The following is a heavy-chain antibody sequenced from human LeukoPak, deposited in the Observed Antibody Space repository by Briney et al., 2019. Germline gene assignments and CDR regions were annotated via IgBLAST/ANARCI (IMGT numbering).Heavy chain of an antibody. J-gene: IGHJ4*02. Sequence: PSETLSLTCTVSGGSISSYYWSWIRQPPGKGLKWIGSIYHSGSAYYNASLKSRVTISVDTSKNQFSLELPSVTAADTAVYYCARVTGYMIEDYFDYWGQGTLVTVSS. D-gene: IGHD3-22*01. CDR1: GGSISSYY. CDR2: IYHSGSA. CDR3: ARVTGYMIEDYFDY. V-gene: IGHV4-59*08.